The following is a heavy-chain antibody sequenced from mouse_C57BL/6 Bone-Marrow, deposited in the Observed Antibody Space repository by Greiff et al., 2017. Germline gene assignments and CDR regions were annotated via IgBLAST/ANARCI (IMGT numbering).Heavy chain of an antibody. Sequence: EVQLLQSGPDLVKPGASLKISCTASGYTFSDYYMSWVHQTHGKSLEWVGTISPDDSDTSYKHNVKGPSTLTVDKSTSTVYLQISSLTSEDSAVYYCARRSSGSYPFDYWGQGTILTVSA. CDR3: ARRSSGSYPFDY. CDR1: GYTFSDYY. CDR2: ISPDDSDT. D-gene: IGHD1-3*01. V-gene: IGHV1-26*01. J-gene: IGHJ2*01.